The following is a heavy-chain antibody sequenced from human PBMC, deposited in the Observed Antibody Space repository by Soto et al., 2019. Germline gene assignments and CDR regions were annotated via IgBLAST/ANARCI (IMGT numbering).Heavy chain of an antibody. CDR2: MNQHGSEK. CDR3: ARDQGGSYDSWFDP. CDR1: GFTFNTSW. J-gene: IGHJ5*02. Sequence: EVQLVESGGGLVQPGGSLRLSCAASGFTFNTSWMSWVRRAPGKGLEWVAHMNQHGSEKYYVDSVKGRFTISGDDAKNSLYLQMNSLRAEDTAIYHCARDQGGSYDSWFDPWGQGTLVTVSS. V-gene: IGHV3-7*01. D-gene: IGHD1-26*01.